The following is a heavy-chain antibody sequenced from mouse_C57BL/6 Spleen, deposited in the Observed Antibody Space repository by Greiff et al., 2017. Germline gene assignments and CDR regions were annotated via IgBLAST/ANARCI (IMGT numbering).Heavy chain of an antibody. CDR2: IWGGGST. CDR1: GFSLTSYG. J-gene: IGHJ4*01. D-gene: IGHD1-1*01. V-gene: IGHV2-9*01. Sequence: VKLMESGPGLVAPSQSLSITCTVSGFSLTSYGVDWVRQPPGQGLEWLGVIWGGGSTTYNSALMSRLSISKDNSKSQVFLKMNSLQTDDTALYYCAKLSYYYGSSNYAMDYWGQGTSVTVSA. CDR3: AKLSYYYGSSNYAMDY.